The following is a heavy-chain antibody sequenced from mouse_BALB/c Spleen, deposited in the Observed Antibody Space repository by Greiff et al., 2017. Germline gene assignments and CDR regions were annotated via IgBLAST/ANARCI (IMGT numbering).Heavy chain of an antibody. J-gene: IGHJ4*01. V-gene: IGHV5-6-3*01. Sequence: EVQRVESGGGLVQPGGSLKLSCAASGFTFSSYGMSWVRQTPDKRLELVATINSNGGSTYYPDSVKGRFTISRDNAKNTLYLQMSSLKSEDTAMYYCARDYYYGSSYAMDYWGQGTSVTVSS. CDR2: INSNGGST. CDR3: ARDYYYGSSYAMDY. CDR1: GFTFSSYG. D-gene: IGHD1-1*01.